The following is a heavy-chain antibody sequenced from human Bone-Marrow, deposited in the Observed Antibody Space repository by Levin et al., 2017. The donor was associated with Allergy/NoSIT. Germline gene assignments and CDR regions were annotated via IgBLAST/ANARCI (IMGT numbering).Heavy chain of an antibody. CDR3: ARGYKCGLLLG. D-gene: IGHD1-14*01. V-gene: IGHV3-66*01. CDR1: GFTVSNNH. CDR2: IYSGGST. Sequence: GGSLRLSCAASGFTVSNNHMSWVRQVAGKGLECVGGIYSGGSTYNADSVKGRFTISRDNSKNTVYLEMNSLRVEDTAVYYCARGYKCGLLLGWGQGTLVTVSS. J-gene: IGHJ4*02.